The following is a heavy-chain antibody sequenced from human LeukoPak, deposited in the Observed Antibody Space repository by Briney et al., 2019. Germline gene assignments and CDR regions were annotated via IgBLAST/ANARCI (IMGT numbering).Heavy chain of an antibody. V-gene: IGHV4-38-2*02. CDR1: GYSISSGYY. CDR3: ARVLKSSAYYMAV. CDR2: IYHRGST. Sequence: SETLSLTCTVSGYSISSGYYWGWRRQPPGKGLEWGGSIYHRGSTYYNPSLKSRVTISVDTSKNQFSLKLSSVPAADTAVYYCARVLKSSAYYMAVWGKATTVTASS. D-gene: IGHD3-22*01. J-gene: IGHJ6*03.